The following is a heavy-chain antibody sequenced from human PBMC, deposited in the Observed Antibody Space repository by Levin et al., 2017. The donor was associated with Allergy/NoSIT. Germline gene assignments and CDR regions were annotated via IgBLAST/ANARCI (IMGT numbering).Heavy chain of an antibody. CDR1: GFTFNDYW. CDR3: ARDTTVGGEA. V-gene: IGHV3-7*03. Sequence: GSLRLSCVASGFTFNDYWMTWVRQPLGQGLEWVANIKQDGSDKYYAYSVKGRFTIARDNAKNSLFLQMNYLGTDDTAVYFCARDTTVGGEAWGQGTLVTVSA. CDR2: IKQDGSDK. D-gene: IGHD3-16*01. J-gene: IGHJ5*02.